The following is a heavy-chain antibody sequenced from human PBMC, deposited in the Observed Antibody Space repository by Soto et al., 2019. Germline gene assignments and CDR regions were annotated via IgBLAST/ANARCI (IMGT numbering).Heavy chain of an antibody. CDR3: ARGRGLYNSGRSQLDS. D-gene: IGHD1-26*01. Sequence: SVKVSCKASGDSFSKYTVNWVRQAPRQGLEWMGGIIPRFGTTNYAPTLQDRVTITADESMNKVDMALSSLRSEDTALYYCARGRGLYNSGRSQLDSWGQGTLVTVSS. J-gene: IGHJ5*01. V-gene: IGHV1-69*13. CDR2: IIPRFGTT. CDR1: GDSFSKYT.